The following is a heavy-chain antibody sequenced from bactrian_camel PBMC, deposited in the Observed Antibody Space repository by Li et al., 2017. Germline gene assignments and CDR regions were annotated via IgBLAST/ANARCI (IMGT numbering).Heavy chain of an antibody. CDR2: IDVNGNT. J-gene: IGHJ6*01. Sequence: HVQLVESGGALVQPGGSLRLSCAASEYTSYIYSLSMAWFRQAPGKEREGVATIDVNGNTCYTDSVKGRFTISHDNAKNTLYLQMNSLKPEDTAIYYCTKDRGRAVPAGSFDYWAQGTQVTVS. CDR1: EYTSYIYS. V-gene: IGHV3S1*01. D-gene: IGHD6*01. CDR3: TKDRGRAVPAGSFDY.